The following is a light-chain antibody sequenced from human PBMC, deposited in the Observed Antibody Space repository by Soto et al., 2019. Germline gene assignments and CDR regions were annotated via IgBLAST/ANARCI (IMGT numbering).Light chain of an antibody. V-gene: IGKV1-39*01. J-gene: IGKJ1*01. CDR3: QQSYSAPQT. Sequence: DIQMTQSPSSLSASVGDRVTITCRASQHISDYINWYQQKPGKAPKLLIYAQSTLQSGAPSRFSGSRSGTAFSLTVTSLQLEDFATYYCQQSYSAPQTFGQGTKVEIK. CDR1: QHISDY. CDR2: AQS.